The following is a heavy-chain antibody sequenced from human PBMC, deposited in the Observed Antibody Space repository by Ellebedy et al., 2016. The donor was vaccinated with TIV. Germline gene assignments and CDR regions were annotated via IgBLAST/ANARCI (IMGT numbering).Heavy chain of an antibody. V-gene: IGHV5-10-1*01. Sequence: GESLKISCKASGYSFSTYWITWVRQMPGKGLEWMGKIDPTDSYTNYSPSFQGLVTISADESASTAYLQWPSLKDSNRATYYCSRHRGYGMDVWGQGTTVTVSS. J-gene: IGHJ6*02. CDR2: IDPTDSYT. CDR1: GYSFSTYW. CDR3: SRHRGYGMDV. D-gene: IGHD1-14*01.